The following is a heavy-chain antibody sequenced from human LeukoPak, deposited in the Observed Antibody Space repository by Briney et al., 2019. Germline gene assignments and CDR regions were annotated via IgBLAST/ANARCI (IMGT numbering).Heavy chain of an antibody. CDR2: LNPNRDDT. Sequence: GASVKVSCTASVYTFTVYYMHWVPQPRGQGLECMGWLNPNRDDTNYAQKFQGRVTMTRDTSISKAYMELSRLRSDDTAVYFCARDEDELLLGLDYWGEGGLVSVCS. CDR1: VYTFTVYY. J-gene: IGHJ4*02. D-gene: IGHD3-10*01. CDR3: ARDEDELLLGLDY. V-gene: IGHV1-2*02.